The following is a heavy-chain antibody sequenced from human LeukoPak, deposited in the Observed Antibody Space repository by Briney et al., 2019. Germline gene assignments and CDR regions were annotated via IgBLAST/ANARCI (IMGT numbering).Heavy chain of an antibody. V-gene: IGHV3-23*01. D-gene: IGHD3-22*01. Sequence: GGSLRLSCEVSGFTFSDYYMSWIRQAPGKGLEWVSAISGSGGSTYYADSVKGRFTISRDNSKNTLYLQMNSLRAEDTAVYYCAKDLETYYYDSSGYPHYWGQGTLVTVSS. CDR2: ISGSGGST. CDR3: AKDLETYYYDSSGYPHY. CDR1: GFTFSDYY. J-gene: IGHJ4*02.